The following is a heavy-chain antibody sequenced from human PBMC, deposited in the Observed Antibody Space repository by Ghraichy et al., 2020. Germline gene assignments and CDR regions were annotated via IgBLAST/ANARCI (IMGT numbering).Heavy chain of an antibody. CDR2: IIPIFGTA. CDR3: ASTVYGDVWVYGMDV. CDR1: GGTFSSYA. V-gene: IGHV1-69*13. J-gene: IGHJ6*02. D-gene: IGHD4-17*01. Sequence: SVKVSCKASGGTFSSYAISWVRQAPGQGLEWMGGIIPIFGTANYAQKFQGRVTITADESTSTAYMELSSLRSEDTAVYYCASTVYGDVWVYGMDVWGQGTMVTVSS.